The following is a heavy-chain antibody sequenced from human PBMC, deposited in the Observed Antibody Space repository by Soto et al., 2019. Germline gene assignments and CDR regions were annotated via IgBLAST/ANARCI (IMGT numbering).Heavy chain of an antibody. CDR1: GFTFSSYA. V-gene: IGHV3-23*01. Sequence: EVQLLESGGGLVQPGGSLRLSCAASGFTFSSYAMSWVRQAPGKGLEWVSAISGSGGSTYYADSVKGRFTISRDNSKNALYLQMNSLRGEDTAVYYCAKEEKERNKRMAGPYFFESDYYMDVWGNGTTVTVSS. CDR3: AKEEKERNKRMAGPYFFESDYYMDV. J-gene: IGHJ6*03. CDR2: ISGSGGST. D-gene: IGHD3-3*01.